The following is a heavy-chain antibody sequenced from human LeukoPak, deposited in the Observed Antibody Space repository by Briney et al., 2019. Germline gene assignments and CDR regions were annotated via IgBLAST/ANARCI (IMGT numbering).Heavy chain of an antibody. V-gene: IGHV3-23*01. J-gene: IGHJ6*04. D-gene: IGHD6-6*01. CDR2: ISDDGDVT. CDR1: ELTVRIFA. CDR3: AKGGASSPYTYIDV. Sequence: GDSLRLSCAASELTVRIFAMSWVRQAPGKGLEWVSTISDDGDVTYYVDSVKGRFIVSRDNSMHTLYLQMNSLRADDTAVSHCAKGGASSPYTYIDVWGKGTTVIVSS.